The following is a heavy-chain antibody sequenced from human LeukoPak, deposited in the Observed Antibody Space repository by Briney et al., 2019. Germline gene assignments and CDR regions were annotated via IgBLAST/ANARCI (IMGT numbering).Heavy chain of an antibody. V-gene: IGHV4-59*01. J-gene: IGHJ4*02. CDR1: GGSISSYY. D-gene: IGHD3-10*01. CDR2: IYYSGST. CDR3: ARAAGYYGSGSYFRLYYFDY. Sequence: PSETLSLTCTVSGGSISSYYWSWIRQPPGKGLEWIGYIYYSGSTNYNPPLKSRVTISVDTSKNQFSLKLSSVTAADTAVYYCARAAGYYGSGSYFRLYYFDYWGQGTLVTVSS.